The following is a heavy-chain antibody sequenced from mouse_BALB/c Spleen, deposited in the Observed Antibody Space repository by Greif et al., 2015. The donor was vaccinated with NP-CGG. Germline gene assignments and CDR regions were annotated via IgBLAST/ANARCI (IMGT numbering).Heavy chain of an antibody. V-gene: IGHV14-3*02. J-gene: IGHJ4*01. D-gene: IGHD2-3*01. CDR1: GFNIKDTY. Sequence: EVQRVESGAELVKPGASVKLSCTASGFNIKDTYMHWVKQRPEQGLEWIGRIDPANGNTKYDPKFQGKATITADTSSNTAYLQLSSLTSEDTAVYYCARSGDGHYYAMDYWGQGTSVTVSS. CDR3: ARSGDGHYYAMDY. CDR2: IDPANGNT.